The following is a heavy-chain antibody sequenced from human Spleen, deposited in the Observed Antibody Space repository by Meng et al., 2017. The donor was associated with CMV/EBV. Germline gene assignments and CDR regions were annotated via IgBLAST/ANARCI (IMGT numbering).Heavy chain of an antibody. CDR3: ARVGGEDGMDV. Sequence: GGSLRLSCAASGFTFSSYWMHWVRQAPGKGLVWVSRINSDGSSTSYADSVKGRFTISRDNAKNTLYLQMNSLRAEDMAVYYCARVGGEDGMDVWGQGTTVTVSS. V-gene: IGHV3-74*01. J-gene: IGHJ6*02. CDR2: INSDGSST. D-gene: IGHD3-16*01. CDR1: GFTFSSYW.